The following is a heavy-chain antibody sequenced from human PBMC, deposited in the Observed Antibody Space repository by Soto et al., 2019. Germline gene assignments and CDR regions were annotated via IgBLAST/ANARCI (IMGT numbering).Heavy chain of an antibody. CDR1: GGSISSSNW. D-gene: IGHD4-17*01. Sequence: SETLSLTCAVSGGSISSSNWWSWVRQPPGKGLEWIGEIYHSGSTYYNPSLKSRVTISVDRSKNQFSLKLTSVTAADTAVYYCARAHYGDYGYGMDVWGQGTTVTVSS. CDR2: IYHSGST. CDR3: ARAHYGDYGYGMDV. J-gene: IGHJ6*02. V-gene: IGHV4-4*02.